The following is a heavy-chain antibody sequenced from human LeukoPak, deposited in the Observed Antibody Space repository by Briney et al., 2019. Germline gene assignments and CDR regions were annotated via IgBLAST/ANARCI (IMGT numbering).Heavy chain of an antibody. CDR3: ARDEDYYDSSVRAFDI. J-gene: IGHJ3*02. Sequence: ASVKVSCKASGYTFTGYYMHWVRQAPGQGLEWMGWINPNSGGTNYAQRFQGRVTMTRDTSISTAHMELSRLRSDDTAVYYCARDEDYYDSSVRAFDIWGQGTMVTVSS. D-gene: IGHD3-22*01. CDR1: GYTFTGYY. CDR2: INPNSGGT. V-gene: IGHV1-2*02.